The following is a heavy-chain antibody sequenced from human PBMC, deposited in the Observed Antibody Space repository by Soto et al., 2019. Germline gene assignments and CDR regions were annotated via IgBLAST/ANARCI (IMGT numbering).Heavy chain of an antibody. J-gene: IGHJ6*02. V-gene: IGHV3-74*01. D-gene: IGHD5-18*01. Sequence: PGGSLRLSCAASGFTFSSYWMHWVRQAPGKGLVWVSRINSDGSSTSYADSVKGRFTTSRDNAKNTLYLQMNSLRAEDTAVYYCARLKARDTAMARYYYYYYGMDVWGQGTTVTVSS. CDR2: INSDGSST. CDR1: GFTFSSYW. CDR3: ARLKARDTAMARYYYYYYGMDV.